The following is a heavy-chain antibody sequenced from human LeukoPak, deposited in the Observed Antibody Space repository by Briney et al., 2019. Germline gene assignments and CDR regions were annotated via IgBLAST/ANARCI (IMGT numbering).Heavy chain of an antibody. CDR1: GYSISSGYY. CDR3: ARYSRNGVDEIGF. CDR2: IYHGGST. Sequence: PSETLSLTCAVSGYSISSGYYWGWIRQPPGRGLEWIGTIYHGGSTYYNPSLTSRVTISVDTSKNQLSLKLTSVTAADTAVYYCARYSRNGVDEIGFWGQGTLVIASS. D-gene: IGHD5-12*01. J-gene: IGHJ4*02. V-gene: IGHV4-38-2*01.